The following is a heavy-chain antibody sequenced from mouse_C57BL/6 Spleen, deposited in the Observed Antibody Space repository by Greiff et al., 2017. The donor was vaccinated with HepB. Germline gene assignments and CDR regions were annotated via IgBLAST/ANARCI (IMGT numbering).Heavy chain of an antibody. CDR2: IDPNSGGT. CDR1: GYTFTSYW. CDR3: AGYSNDGFYYALDD. Sequence: QVQLQQPGAELVKPGASVKLSCKASGYTFTSYWMHWVKQRPGRGLEWIGRIDPNSGGTNYNEKFKSKATLTVDKPSNTDYMQLSSLTSEDSAVYYCAGYSNDGFYYALDDWGQGTSVTVSS. J-gene: IGHJ4*01. D-gene: IGHD2-12*01. V-gene: IGHV1-72*01.